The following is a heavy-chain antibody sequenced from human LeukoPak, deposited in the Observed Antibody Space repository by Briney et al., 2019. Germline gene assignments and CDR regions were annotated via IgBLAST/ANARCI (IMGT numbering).Heavy chain of an antibody. V-gene: IGHV1-69*04. CDR2: IIPILGIA. D-gene: IGHD3-22*01. CDR1: GGTFSSYA. CDR3: ARAAPYDSSGYYGP. Sequence: GASVKVSCKASGGTFSSYAISWVRQAPGQGLEWMGRIIPILGIANYAQKFQGRVTITADKSTSTAYMELSSLRSEDTAVYYCARAAPYDSSGYYGPWGQGTLVTVSS. J-gene: IGHJ5*02.